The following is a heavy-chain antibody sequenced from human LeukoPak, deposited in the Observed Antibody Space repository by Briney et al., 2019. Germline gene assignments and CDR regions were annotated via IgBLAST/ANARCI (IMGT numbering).Heavy chain of an antibody. CDR2: INPNSGGT. V-gene: IGHV1-2*02. CDR3: ARDYYDSSGFGAFDI. D-gene: IGHD3-22*01. CDR1: GYTFTSYG. J-gene: IGHJ3*02. Sequence: GASVKVSCKASGYTFTSYGICWVRQAPGQGLEWMGWINPNSGGTNYAQKFQGRVTMTRDTSISTAYMELSRLRSDDTAVYYCARDYYDSSGFGAFDIWGQGTMVTVSS.